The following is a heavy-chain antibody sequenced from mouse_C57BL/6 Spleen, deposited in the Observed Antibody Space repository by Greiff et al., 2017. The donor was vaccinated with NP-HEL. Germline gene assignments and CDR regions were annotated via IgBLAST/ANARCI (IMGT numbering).Heavy chain of an antibody. J-gene: IGHJ3*01. Sequence: QVQLKESGAELAKPGASVKLSCKASGYTFTSYWMHWVKQRPGQGLEWIGYINPSSGYTKYNQKFKDKATLTADKSSSTAYMQLSSLTYEDSAVYYCASSDYSNYEAWFAYWGQGTLVTVSA. D-gene: IGHD2-5*01. CDR1: GYTFTSYW. CDR3: ASSDYSNYEAWFAY. V-gene: IGHV1-7*01. CDR2: INPSSGYT.